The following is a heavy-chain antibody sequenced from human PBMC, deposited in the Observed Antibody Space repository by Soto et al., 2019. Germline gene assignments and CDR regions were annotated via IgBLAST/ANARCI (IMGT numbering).Heavy chain of an antibody. V-gene: IGHV3-21*01. CDR2: ISSTTNYI. Sequence: GGSLRLFCAASGFTFTRYSMNWVRQAPGKGLEWVSSISSTTNYIYYADSMKGRFTVSRDNAKNSVYLEMNSLSAEDTAVYYCARESEDLTSNFDYWGQGTLVTVSS. J-gene: IGHJ4*02. CDR1: GFTFTRYS. CDR3: ARESEDLTSNFDY.